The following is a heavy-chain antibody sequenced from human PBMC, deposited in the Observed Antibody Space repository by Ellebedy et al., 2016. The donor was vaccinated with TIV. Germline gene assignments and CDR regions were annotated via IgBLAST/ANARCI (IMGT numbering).Heavy chain of an antibody. CDR3: ARTINYYYMDV. V-gene: IGHV1-46*03. D-gene: IGHD3-9*01. Sequence: ASVKVSXKASGYTFTTYYLHWVRQAPGQGLEWMGIINPRDGGTTYAQKFEGRLNMTRDTSTSTVYMDLSSLRSEDTAVYFCARTINYYYMDVWGKGTTVTVSS. J-gene: IGHJ6*03. CDR1: GYTFTTYY. CDR2: INPRDGGT.